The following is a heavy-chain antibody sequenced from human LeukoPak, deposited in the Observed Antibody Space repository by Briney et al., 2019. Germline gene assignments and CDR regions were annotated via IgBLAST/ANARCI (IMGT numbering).Heavy chain of an antibody. J-gene: IGHJ4*02. CDR1: GFAFSSYA. CDR3: AKLMGPHYFDTSGSSRASDY. CDR2: ISGSGDST. V-gene: IGHV3-23*01. Sequence: PGGSLRLSCAASGFAFSSYAMSWVRQAPGKGREYVSAISGSGDSTYYADSVKGRFTISRDNSKNTLYLQMNSLRAEDTAVYYCAKLMGPHYFDTSGSSRASDYWGQGTLVTVSS. D-gene: IGHD3-22*01.